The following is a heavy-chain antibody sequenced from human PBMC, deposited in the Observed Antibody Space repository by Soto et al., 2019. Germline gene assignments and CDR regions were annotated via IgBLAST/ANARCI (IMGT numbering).Heavy chain of an antibody. D-gene: IGHD6-13*01. J-gene: IGHJ4*02. Sequence: PSETLCLTCTVSGGSISSSSYYWGRISKPPGKGLEWIGSIYYSGSTYYNPSLKSRVTISVDTSKNQFSLKLSSVTAADTAVYYCARGTVGQQLVPYFDYWGQGTLVTVSS. CDR2: IYYSGST. CDR1: GGSISSSSYY. CDR3: ARGTVGQQLVPYFDY. V-gene: IGHV4-39*01.